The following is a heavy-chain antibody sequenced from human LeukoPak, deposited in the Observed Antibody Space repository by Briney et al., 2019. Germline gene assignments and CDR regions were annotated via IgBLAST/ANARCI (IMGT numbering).Heavy chain of an antibody. D-gene: IGHD3-22*01. J-gene: IGHJ1*01. CDR3: ARHSKYYYDSSGSYVGYFQH. CDR2: IYYSGST. V-gene: IGHV4-61*01. Sequence: SETLSLTCTVSGGSVSSGSYSWSWIRQPPGKGLEWIGYIYYSGSTSYNPSLRSRVTISVDTSKDQFSLNLTSVTAADTAVYYCARHSKYYYDSSGSYVGYFQHWGQGTLVTVSS. CDR1: GGSVSSGSYS.